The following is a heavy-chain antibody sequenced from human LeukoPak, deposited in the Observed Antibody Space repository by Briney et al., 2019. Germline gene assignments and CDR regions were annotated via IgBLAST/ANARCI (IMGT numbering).Heavy chain of an antibody. CDR2: INPNSGGT. CDR3: ASTIWSYYGMDV. J-gene: IGHJ6*02. Sequence: ASVKVSCKASGYTLTGYYMHWVRQAPGQGLEWMGWINPNSGGTNYAQKFQGWVTMTRDTSISTAYMELSRLRSDDTAVYYCASTIWSYYGMDVWGQGTTVTVSS. D-gene: IGHD5-24*01. CDR1: GYTLTGYY. V-gene: IGHV1-2*04.